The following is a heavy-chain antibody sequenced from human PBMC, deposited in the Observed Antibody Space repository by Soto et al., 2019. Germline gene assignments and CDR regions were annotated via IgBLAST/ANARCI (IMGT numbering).Heavy chain of an antibody. CDR2: IYYSGST. V-gene: IGHV4-59*01. J-gene: IGHJ4*02. Sequence: SKSLSLTCTVSVASISSYYWSWMRQPPGKGLEWIGYIYYSGSTNYNPSLKSRVTISVDTSKNQFSLKLSSVTAADTAVYYCARDYYYDSSGYYWDHWGQGTLVTVSS. CDR1: VASISSYY. D-gene: IGHD3-22*01. CDR3: ARDYYYDSSGYYWDH.